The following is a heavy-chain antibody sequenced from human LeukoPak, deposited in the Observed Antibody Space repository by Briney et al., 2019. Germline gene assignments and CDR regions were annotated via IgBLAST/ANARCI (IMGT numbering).Heavy chain of an antibody. J-gene: IGHJ4*02. V-gene: IGHV3-7*01. CDR1: GFRFSTFW. D-gene: IGHD3-22*01. CDR3: ASSHDCIGNV. Sequence: GGSLKLSCAAPGFRFSTFWMAWVPQAPGKGLEWGGNIYYDGSTKYYGDSVKGRFTISRNNAKNSLFLQMNSQREDDTAVNYCASSHDCIGNVWGQGTMVTVSS. CDR2: IYYDGSTK.